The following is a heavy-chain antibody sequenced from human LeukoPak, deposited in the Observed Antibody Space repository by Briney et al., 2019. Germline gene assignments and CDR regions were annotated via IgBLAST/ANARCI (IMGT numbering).Heavy chain of an antibody. D-gene: IGHD7-27*01. J-gene: IGHJ4*02. CDR2: MSPNSGDT. Sequence: ASVKVSCKASGYTFTSYDFNWVRQATGQRPEWMGWMSPNSGDTGYAQKFQDRVTKTRNTSISTAYMELSSLRSDDTAVYYCARGPPNWGYDYWGPGTLVTVSS. CDR3: ARGPPNWGYDY. V-gene: IGHV1-8*01. CDR1: GYTFTSYD.